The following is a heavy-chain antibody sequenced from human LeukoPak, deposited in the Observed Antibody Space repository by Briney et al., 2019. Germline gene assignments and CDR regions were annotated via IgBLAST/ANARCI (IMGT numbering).Heavy chain of an antibody. Sequence: GGSLRLSSAASGFTFSDYYMSWIRQAPGKGLEWVSYISSSGSTIYYADSVKGRFTISRDNAKNSLYLQMNSLRAEDTAVYYCAREAYDFWSGYYQGAFDIWGQGTMVTVSS. CDR2: ISSSGSTI. CDR3: AREAYDFWSGYYQGAFDI. J-gene: IGHJ3*02. CDR1: GFTFSDYY. V-gene: IGHV3-11*04. D-gene: IGHD3-3*01.